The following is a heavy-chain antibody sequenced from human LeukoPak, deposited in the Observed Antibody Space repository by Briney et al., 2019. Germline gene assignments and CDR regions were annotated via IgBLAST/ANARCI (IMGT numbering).Heavy chain of an antibody. J-gene: IGHJ3*02. CDR3: ARGHPYYYDSSGSDAFDI. V-gene: IGHV1-8*01. Sequence: ASVKVSCKASGYTFTSYDTNWVRQATGQGLEWMGWMNPNSGNTGYAQKFQGRVTMTRNTSISTAYMELSSLRSEDTAVYYCARGHPYYYDSSGSDAFDIWGQGTMVTVSS. D-gene: IGHD3-22*01. CDR2: MNPNSGNT. CDR1: GYTFTSYD.